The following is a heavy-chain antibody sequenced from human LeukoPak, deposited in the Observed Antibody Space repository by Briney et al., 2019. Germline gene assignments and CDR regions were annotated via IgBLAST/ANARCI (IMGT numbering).Heavy chain of an antibody. CDR3: ARVELQYYYDSSGLPGGDAFDI. V-gene: IGHV3-74*01. Sequence: GESLRLSCAASGFTFSSYWMHWVRQAPGKGLVWVSRINSDGSSTSYADSVKGRFTISRDNAKNTLYLQMNSLRAEDTAVYYCARVELQYYYDSSGLPGGDAFDIWGQGTMVTVSS. CDR2: INSDGSST. CDR1: GFTFSSYW. J-gene: IGHJ3*02. D-gene: IGHD3-22*01.